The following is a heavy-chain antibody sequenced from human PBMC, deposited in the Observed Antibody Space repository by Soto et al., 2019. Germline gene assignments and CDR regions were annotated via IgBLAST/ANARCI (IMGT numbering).Heavy chain of an antibody. CDR3: VRDRGYSGYTF. Sequence: GGSLRLSCAASGFTFSDYYVSWIRQAPGKGLEWVAYITSSSTNFTNYADSVRGRFTISRDNARDSVYLQMNSLRPEDTAVYYCVRDRGYSGYTFWGQGTQVTVSS. D-gene: IGHD5-12*01. CDR2: ITSSSTNFT. V-gene: IGHV3-11*06. J-gene: IGHJ4*02. CDR1: GFTFSDYY.